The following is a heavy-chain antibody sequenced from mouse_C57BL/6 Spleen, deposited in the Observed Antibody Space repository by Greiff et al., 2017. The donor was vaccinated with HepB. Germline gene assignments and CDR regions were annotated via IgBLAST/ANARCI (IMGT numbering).Heavy chain of an antibody. J-gene: IGHJ1*03. D-gene: IGHD1-1*01. V-gene: IGHV5-16*01. CDR3: ARVLPQDWYFDV. CDR1: GFTFSDYY. CDR2: INYDGSST. Sequence: EVKLVESEGGLVQPGSSMKLSCTASGFTFSDYYMAWVRQVPEKSLEWVANINYDGSSTYYLDSLKSRFIISRDNAKNILYLQMSSLKSEDTATYYCARVLPQDWYFDVWGTGTTVTVSS.